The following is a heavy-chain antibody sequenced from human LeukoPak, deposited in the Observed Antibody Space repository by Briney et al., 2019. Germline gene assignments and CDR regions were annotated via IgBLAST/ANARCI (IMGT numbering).Heavy chain of an antibody. V-gene: IGHV3-NL1*01. D-gene: IGHD5-18*01. Sequence: GGSLRLSCAASGFTFSSYGMHWVRQAPGKGLEWVSLIRGSGANTYYADSVKGRFTMSRDNSKNTLYLQMNSLRAEDTAVYYCARDLIQLWLRGFIGYWGQGTLVTVSS. CDR1: GFTFSSYG. CDR3: ARDLIQLWLRGFIGY. CDR2: IRGSGANT. J-gene: IGHJ4*02.